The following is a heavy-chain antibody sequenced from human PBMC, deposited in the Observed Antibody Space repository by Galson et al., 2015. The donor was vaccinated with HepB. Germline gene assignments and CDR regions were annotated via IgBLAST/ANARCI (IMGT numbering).Heavy chain of an antibody. CDR1: GYTFTGYY. CDR2: INPKSGGT. D-gene: IGHD4-11*01. Sequence: SVKVSCKASGYTFTGYYIHWVRQAPGQGLEWMGRINPKSGGTVYAQKFQGRVTMSRDTSTSTAYMELSRLRSDDTAVYYCARDFSKGFFYYHYMDVWGKGTTVTVSS. V-gene: IGHV1-2*06. CDR3: ARDFSKGFFYYHYMDV. J-gene: IGHJ6*03.